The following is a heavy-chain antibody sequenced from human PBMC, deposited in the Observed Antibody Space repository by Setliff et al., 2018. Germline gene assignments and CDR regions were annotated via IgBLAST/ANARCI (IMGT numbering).Heavy chain of an antibody. D-gene: IGHD2-2*01. CDR3: ARQGCGTTSCHSIDY. CDR1: GGTFSSYG. CDR2: TIPIFGTT. Sequence: SVKVSCKASGGTFSSYGISWVRQAPGQGLEWMGGTIPIFGTTNYAQRFQGRVTIITDESTSTAYMELSSLRSEDTAMYYCARQGCGTTSCHSIDYWGQGTLVTVSS. V-gene: IGHV1-69*05. J-gene: IGHJ4*01.